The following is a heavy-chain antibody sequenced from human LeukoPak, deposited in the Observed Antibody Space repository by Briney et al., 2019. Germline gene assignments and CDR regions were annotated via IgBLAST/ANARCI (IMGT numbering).Heavy chain of an antibody. J-gene: IGHJ6*02. V-gene: IGHV3-21*01. Sequence: PGGSLRLSCAASGFTFSSYSMNWVRQAPGKGLEWVSSISSSSSYIYYADSVKGRFTISRDNAKNSLYLQMNSLRAEDTAVYYCARDLTHYYGMDVWGQGTTVTVSS. CDR3: ARDLTHYYGMDV. CDR2: ISSSSSYI. CDR1: GFTFSSYS.